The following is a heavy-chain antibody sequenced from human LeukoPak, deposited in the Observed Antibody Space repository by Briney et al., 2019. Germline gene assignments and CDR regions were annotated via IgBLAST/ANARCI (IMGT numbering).Heavy chain of an antibody. CDR3: ANSLPKYYDFWSGYYGHFDY. CDR1: GFTFSSYG. V-gene: IGHV3-30*02. J-gene: IGHJ4*02. Sequence: PGGSLRLSCAASGFTFSSYGMHWVRQAPGKGLEWVAVIWYDGSNKYYADSVKGRFTISRDNSKNTLYLQMNSLRAEGTAVYYCANSLPKYYDFWSGYYGHFDYWGQGTLVTVSS. D-gene: IGHD3-3*01. CDR2: IWYDGSNK.